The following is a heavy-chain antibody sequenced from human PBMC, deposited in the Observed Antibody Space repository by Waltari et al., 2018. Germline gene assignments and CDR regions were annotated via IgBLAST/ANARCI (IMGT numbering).Heavy chain of an antibody. D-gene: IGHD3-22*01. CDR3: ARDEGWLRRAFDI. J-gene: IGHJ3*02. CDR2: INAGNGNT. Sequence: QVQLVQSGAEVKKPGASVKVSCKASGYTFTSYAMHWVRQAPGQRLEWMGWINAGNGNTKYSQKFQGRVTMTRDTSASTAYMELSSLRSEDTAVYYCARDEGWLRRAFDIWGQGTMVTVSS. CDR1: GYTFTSYA. V-gene: IGHV1-3*01.